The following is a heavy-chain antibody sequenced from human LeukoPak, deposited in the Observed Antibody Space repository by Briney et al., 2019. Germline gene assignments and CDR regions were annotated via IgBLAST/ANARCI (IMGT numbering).Heavy chain of an antibody. J-gene: IGHJ5*02. Sequence: SETLSLTCTVSGGSISSYYWSWIRQPPGKGLEWIGYIYYSGSTNYNPSLKSRVTISVDTSKNQFSLKLSSVTAADTAVYYCAKVRAKNYSSSWYWFDPWGQGTLVTVSS. D-gene: IGHD6-13*01. V-gene: IGHV4-59*01. CDR2: IYYSGST. CDR1: GGSISSYY. CDR3: AKVRAKNYSSSWYWFDP.